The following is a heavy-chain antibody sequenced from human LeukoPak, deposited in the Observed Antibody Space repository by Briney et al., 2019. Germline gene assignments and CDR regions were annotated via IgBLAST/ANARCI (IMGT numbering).Heavy chain of an antibody. CDR3: ARDSSGWYGLIDY. J-gene: IGHJ4*02. CDR1: GFTFSSYS. CDR2: ISSSSSYI. V-gene: IGHV3-21*01. Sequence: GGSLRLSCAAFGFTFSSYSMNWVRQAPGKGLEWVPSISSSSSYIYYADSVKGRFTISRDNAKNSLSLQMNSLRAEDTAVYYCARDSSGWYGLIDYWGQGILVTVSS. D-gene: IGHD6-19*01.